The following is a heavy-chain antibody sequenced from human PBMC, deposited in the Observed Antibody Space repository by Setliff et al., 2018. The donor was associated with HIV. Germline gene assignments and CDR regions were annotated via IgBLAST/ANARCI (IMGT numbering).Heavy chain of an antibody. CDR3: ARVWPDGSGYSWFDP. Sequence: ASETLSLTCSVSGGSISSRNYYWGWIRQPPGKGLEWIGSIYYSGSTYYNPSLKSRVTISVDTSKNQLSLKLNSVTAADTAVYSCARVWPDGSGYSWFDPWGQGTLVTVS. D-gene: IGHD3-22*01. V-gene: IGHV4-39*07. J-gene: IGHJ5*02. CDR2: IYYSGST. CDR1: GGSISSRNYY.